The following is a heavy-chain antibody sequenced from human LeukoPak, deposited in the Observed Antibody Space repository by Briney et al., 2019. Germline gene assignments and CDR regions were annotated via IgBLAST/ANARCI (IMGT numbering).Heavy chain of an antibody. CDR2: INWNCGST. V-gene: IGHV3-20*04. Sequence: GXXLRLSCAVSGFTFDDYGVSWVRQAPGKGVEWVSGINWNCGSTDYADSVKGRFTISRDNAKKSVYLKMNSLRDEDTALYYCARDYCGGDCYPFDYWGQGTLVTVSS. J-gene: IGHJ4*02. CDR1: GFTFDDYG. D-gene: IGHD2-21*02. CDR3: ARDYCGGDCYPFDY.